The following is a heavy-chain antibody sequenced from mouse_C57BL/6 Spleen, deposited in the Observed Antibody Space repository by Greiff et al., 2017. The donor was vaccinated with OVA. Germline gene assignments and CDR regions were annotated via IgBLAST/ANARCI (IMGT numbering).Heavy chain of an antibody. J-gene: IGHJ3*01. CDR3: IYYDYAPFAY. CDR2: IRNKANNHAT. D-gene: IGHD2-4*01. CDR1: GFTFSDAW. V-gene: IGHV6-6*01. Sequence: EVKLVESGGGLVQPGGSMKLSCAASGFTFSDAWMDWVRQSPETGLEWVAEIRNKANNHATYYAESVKGRFTISRDDSKSSVYLQMNSVRAEDTGIYYCIYYDYAPFAYWGQGTLVTVSA.